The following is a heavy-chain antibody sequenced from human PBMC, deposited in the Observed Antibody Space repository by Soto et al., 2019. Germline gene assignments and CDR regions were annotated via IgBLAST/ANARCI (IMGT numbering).Heavy chain of an antibody. J-gene: IGHJ4*02. CDR2: STGSGGRT. CDR3: AKDLFEDYDYIWGSYRYTVVVGAY. Sequence: EVQLLESGGGLVQPGGSLRLSCAASGFTFSSYDMSWVRQAPGKGLEWVSASTGSGGRTYYADSVKGRFTISRDNSKNTLYLQMNSLRAEDTAVYYCAKDLFEDYDYIWGSYRYTVVVGAYWCQGTLVTVSS. CDR1: GFTFSSYD. V-gene: IGHV3-23*01. D-gene: IGHD3-16*02.